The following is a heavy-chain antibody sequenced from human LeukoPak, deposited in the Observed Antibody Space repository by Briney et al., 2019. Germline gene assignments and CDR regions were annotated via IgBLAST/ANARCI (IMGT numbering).Heavy chain of an antibody. CDR2: IRSESNYYAT. CDR1: GFTFSGSA. J-gene: IGHJ4*02. Sequence: GGSLRLSCAASGFTFSGSAMHRVRQASGKGLEWVGHIRSESNYYATAYAAPVKGRFTISRDDSKNTAYLQMNSLQTEDTAVYYCADGTTPDYWGQGTLVTVSS. D-gene: IGHD1-7*01. CDR3: ADGTTPDY. V-gene: IGHV3-73*01.